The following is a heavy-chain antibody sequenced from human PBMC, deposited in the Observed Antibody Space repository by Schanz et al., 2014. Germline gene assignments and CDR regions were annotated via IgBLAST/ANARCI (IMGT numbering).Heavy chain of an antibody. CDR3: ARDRGSAVGYQYYGMDV. D-gene: IGHD3-22*01. V-gene: IGHV3-30*03. J-gene: IGHJ6*02. Sequence: QVHLVESGGCVVRPGGSLRLSCAASRFTFNAYDMYWIRQAPGKGLEWVALISHDGSNKNSADSVKGRFTISRDNSKNTLYLQMNSLRGDDTALYYCARDRGSAVGYQYYGMDVWGQGTTVTVS. CDR1: RFTFNAYD. CDR2: ISHDGSNK.